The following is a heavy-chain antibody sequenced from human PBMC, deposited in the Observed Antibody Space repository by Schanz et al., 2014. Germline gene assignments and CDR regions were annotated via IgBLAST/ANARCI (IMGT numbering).Heavy chain of an antibody. CDR2: ISAYNGNT. CDR1: GYTFTSHG. CDR3: ARDGVDAAAGGNY. V-gene: IGHV1-18*01. Sequence: QVQLVQSGAEVKKPGASVKVSCKASGYTFTSHGINWVRQAPGQGLEWMGWISAYNGNTNYAQKLQGRVTMTRDTSTSTVYMELSSLRSEDTAVYYCARDGVDAAAGGNYWGQGTLVIVSS. D-gene: IGHD6-13*01. J-gene: IGHJ4*02.